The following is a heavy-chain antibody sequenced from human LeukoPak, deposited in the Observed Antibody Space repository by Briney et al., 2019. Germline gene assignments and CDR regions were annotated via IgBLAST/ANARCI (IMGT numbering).Heavy chain of an antibody. CDR3: ARRMIVAGGWFDT. V-gene: IGHV4-39*01. D-gene: IGHD3-22*01. Sequence: SETLSLTCAVSGGSIGTSSYHWGWIRQPPGQGLDWIGNIYYDGTAHYNPSLKSRGTISFDTSKNELYLDLSSVTAADTAVYYCARRMIVAGGWFDTWGQGTLVTVSS. CDR2: IYYDGTA. J-gene: IGHJ5*02. CDR1: GGSIGTSSYH.